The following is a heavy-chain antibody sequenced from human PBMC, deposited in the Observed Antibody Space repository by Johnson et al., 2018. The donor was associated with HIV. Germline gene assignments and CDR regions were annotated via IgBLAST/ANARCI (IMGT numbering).Heavy chain of an antibody. CDR1: GFTFSSYA. J-gene: IGHJ3*02. CDR2: ISYDGSNK. V-gene: IGHV3-30*04. Sequence: VQLVESGGGVVQPGRSLRLSCAASGFTFSSYAMHWVRQAPGKGLEWVAVISYDGSNKYYADSVKGRVTISRDNAKNSLYLQMNSLRAEDTAVYYCARDFTAVYCGGDCYAFDIWGQGTMVSVSS. CDR3: ARDFTAVYCGGDCYAFDI. D-gene: IGHD2-21*02.